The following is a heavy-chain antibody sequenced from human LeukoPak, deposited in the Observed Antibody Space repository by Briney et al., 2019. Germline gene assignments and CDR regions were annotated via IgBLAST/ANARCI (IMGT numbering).Heavy chain of an antibody. D-gene: IGHD4-23*01. V-gene: IGHV4-59*11. CDR2: IYYSGST. CDR3: AREAVTTVVTPYYYYYMDV. Sequence: SQTLSLTCTVSGGSISSHYWSWIRRPPGKGLEWIGYIYYSGSTNYNPSLKSRVTISVDTSKNQFSLKLSSVTAADTAVYYCAREAVTTVVTPYYYYYMDVWGKGTTVTVSS. J-gene: IGHJ6*03. CDR1: GGSISSHY.